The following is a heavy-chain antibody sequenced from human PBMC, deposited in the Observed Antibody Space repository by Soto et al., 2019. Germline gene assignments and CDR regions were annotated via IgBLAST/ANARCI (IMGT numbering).Heavy chain of an antibody. V-gene: IGHV5-10-1*01. CDR2: IDPGDPYT. J-gene: IGHJ6*02. CDR1: GYNFTSYW. D-gene: IGHD2-2*01. CDR3: ARVILIPAGRGLDV. Sequence: PGESLKISCKGSGYNFTSYWITWARQMPGKGLEWMGRIDPGDPYTNYSPSFRGHVTFSADKSVSTAYLQWSSLKASDTAMYYCARVILIPAGRGLDVWGQGTTVTVSS.